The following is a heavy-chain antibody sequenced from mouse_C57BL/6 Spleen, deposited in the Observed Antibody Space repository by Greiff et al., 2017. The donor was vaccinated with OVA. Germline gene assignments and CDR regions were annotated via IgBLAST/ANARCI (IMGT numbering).Heavy chain of an antibody. D-gene: IGHD2-2*01. CDR3: ARNGYDGAWFAY. J-gene: IGHJ3*01. Sequence: EVQLQQSGPELVKPGASVKIPCTASGYTFTDYNMDWVKQSHGKSLEWIGDINPNNGGTNYNQKFKGKATLTVDKSSSTAYMELRSLTSEDTAVYYCARNGYDGAWFAYWGQGTLVTVSA. CDR2: INPNNGGT. V-gene: IGHV1-18*01. CDR1: GYTFTDYN.